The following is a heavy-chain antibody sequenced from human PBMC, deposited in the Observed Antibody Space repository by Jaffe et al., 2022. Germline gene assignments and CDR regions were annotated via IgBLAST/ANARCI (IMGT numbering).Heavy chain of an antibody. D-gene: IGHD6-19*01. V-gene: IGHV4-59*01. CDR1: GGSISSYY. J-gene: IGHJ5*02. CDR3: AREDRIAVAGVRWVGFDP. CDR2: IYYSGST. Sequence: QVQLQESGPGLVKPSETLSLTCTVSGGSISSYYWSWIRQPPGKGLEWIGYIYYSGSTNYNPSLKSRVTISVDTSKNQFSLKLSSVTAADTAVYYCAREDRIAVAGVRWVGFDPWGQGTLVTVSS.